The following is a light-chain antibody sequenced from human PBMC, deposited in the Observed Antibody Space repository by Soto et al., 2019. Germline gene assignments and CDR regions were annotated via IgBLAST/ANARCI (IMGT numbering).Light chain of an antibody. CDR2: DAS. Sequence: DIQMTQSPSTLSASVVDRVTITCRASQSISSWLSWYQQKPGKAPKLLIYDASSLQSGVPSRFSGSGSGTEFTLTISGLQPDDFATYYCQHYNTYSTWTFGQGTKVDI. CDR1: QSISSW. V-gene: IGKV1-5*01. CDR3: QHYNTYSTWT. J-gene: IGKJ1*01.